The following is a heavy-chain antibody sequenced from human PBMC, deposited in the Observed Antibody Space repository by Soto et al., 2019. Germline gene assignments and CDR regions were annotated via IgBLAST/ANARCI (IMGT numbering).Heavy chain of an antibody. CDR3: ARDRTMVRGVIRYYYGMDV. Sequence: SETLSLTCTVSGGSIGSYYWSWIRQPPGKGLEWIGYIYYSGSTNYNPSLKSRVTISVDTSKNQFSLKLSSVTAADTAVYYCARDRTMVRGVIRYYYGMDVWGQGTTVTVSS. J-gene: IGHJ6*02. D-gene: IGHD3-10*01. CDR2: IYYSGST. V-gene: IGHV4-59*01. CDR1: GGSIGSYY.